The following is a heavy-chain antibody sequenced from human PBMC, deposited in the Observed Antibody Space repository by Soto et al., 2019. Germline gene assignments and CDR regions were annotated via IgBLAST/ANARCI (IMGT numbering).Heavy chain of an antibody. CDR1: GLTVSNNY. Sequence: EVQLVESGGGLVQPGGSLRLSCAVSGLTVSNNYFSWVRQAPGKGLEWVSVIYADGRTYYADSVKGRFTISRDISKSTVYLQMKSLRAEDTAGYYCARDPKDSSGWSPKSDYWGQGTLVTVSS. CDR2: IYADGRT. V-gene: IGHV3-66*01. J-gene: IGHJ4*02. CDR3: ARDPKDSSGWSPKSDY. D-gene: IGHD6-19*01.